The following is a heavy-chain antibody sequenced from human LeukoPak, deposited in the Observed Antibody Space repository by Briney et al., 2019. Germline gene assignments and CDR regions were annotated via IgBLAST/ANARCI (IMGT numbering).Heavy chain of an antibody. CDR3: ARVGNYGTNWFDP. CDR1: GFTFSSYW. D-gene: IGHD4-17*01. J-gene: IGHJ5*02. Sequence: GGSLRLSCAASGFTFSSYWMSWVRQAPGKGLEWVANIKQDGSEKYYVDSVKGRFTISRDNAKNSRYLQMNRVRAEDTGVYYCARVGNYGTNWFDPWGQGTLVTVSS. CDR2: IKQDGSEK. V-gene: IGHV3-7*03.